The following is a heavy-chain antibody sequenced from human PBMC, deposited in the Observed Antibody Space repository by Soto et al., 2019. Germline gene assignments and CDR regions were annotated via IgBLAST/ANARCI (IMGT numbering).Heavy chain of an antibody. CDR3: ARDRNYGDFDY. CDR1: GFTFSSYW. CDR2: INQDGSEK. D-gene: IGHD4-17*01. V-gene: IGHV3-7*01. J-gene: IGHJ4*02. Sequence: PGGSLRLSCTVSGFTFSSYWMNWVRQAPGKGLEWVANINQDGSEKYYVDSVKGRFTISRDNAKNSLYLQMNSLRAEDTAIYFCARDRNYGDFDYWGQGTLVTVSS.